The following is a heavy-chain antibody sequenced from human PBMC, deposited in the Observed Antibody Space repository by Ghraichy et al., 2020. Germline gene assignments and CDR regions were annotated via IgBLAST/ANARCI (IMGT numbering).Heavy chain of an antibody. CDR2: ISHSGSSI. D-gene: IGHD4-23*01. V-gene: IGHV3-48*03. CDR1: GFTFNNYE. CDR3: ASGDPVGTPPKSALSI. Sequence: GGSLRLSCAASGFTFNNYEMFWLRQTPGKGLEWLAYISHSGSSIFYADSVKGRFTISRDNAKNSLYLQMSRLRVEDTSVYYCASGDPVGTPPKSALSIWGRGPMVT. J-gene: IGHJ3*02.